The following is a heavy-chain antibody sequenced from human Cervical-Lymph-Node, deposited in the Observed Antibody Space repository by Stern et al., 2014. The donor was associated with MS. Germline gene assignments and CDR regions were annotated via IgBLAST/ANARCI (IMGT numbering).Heavy chain of an antibody. V-gene: IGHV5-51*01. Sequence: VQLVESGAELIRPGESLKISCKGSGFKFSIYWIAWVRQMPGKGLEWMGIIYPGDSETRYSPSFQGQVTMSADKSTSTASLQLSSLNASDTAMYFCARQTTAWASDVWGQGTLVTVSS. J-gene: IGHJ4*02. CDR2: IYPGDSET. CDR1: GFKFSIYW. CDR3: ARQTTAWASDV. D-gene: IGHD1-14*01.